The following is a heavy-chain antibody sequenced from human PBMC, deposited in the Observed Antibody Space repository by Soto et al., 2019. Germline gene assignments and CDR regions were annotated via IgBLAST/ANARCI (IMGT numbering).Heavy chain of an antibody. V-gene: IGHV3-23*05. D-gene: IGHD5-18*01. CDR3: GRGGSDSPMAPGY. CDR1: GFTFRTFA. J-gene: IGHJ4*02. Sequence: PGGSLRLSCAASGFTFRTFAMAWVRQAPGKGLEWVSTIDNSGGGTYYADSVEGRFTISRDNAKNTLYLQMNSLRAEDTAVFYCGRGGSDSPMAPGYWGQGTLVTVSS. CDR2: IDNSGGGT.